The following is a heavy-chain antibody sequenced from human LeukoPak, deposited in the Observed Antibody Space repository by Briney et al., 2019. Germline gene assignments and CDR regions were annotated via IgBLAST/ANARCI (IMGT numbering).Heavy chain of an antibody. CDR1: GFTSSNYA. V-gene: IGHV3-23*01. CDR2: ISSSAGRT. CDR3: AKDFHGPFDY. J-gene: IGHJ4*02. Sequence: GGSLRLSCAASGFTSSNYAMSWVRQAPGKGLQWVSLISSSAGRTYYVDSVKGRFTVSRDNSKNMMYLQMNSLRAEDSAVYYCAKDFHGPFDYWGQGTLVTVSS.